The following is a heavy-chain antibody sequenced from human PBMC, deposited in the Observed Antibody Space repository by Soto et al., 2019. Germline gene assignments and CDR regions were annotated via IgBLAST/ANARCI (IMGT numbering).Heavy chain of an antibody. CDR3: ARPGYGSGPKCFGS. V-gene: IGHV4-38-2*01. D-gene: IGHD3-10*01. Sequence: PSETLSLTCAVSDYSISNGYYWGWIRQPPGKGLEWIGRIYYSGNTYYNPSLKSRVTRSVDTSKNQFSLKLNSETAAHPAVYYCARPGYGSGPKCFGSWGPGTLVTLS. CDR2: IYYSGNT. CDR1: DYSISNGYY. J-gene: IGHJ5*01.